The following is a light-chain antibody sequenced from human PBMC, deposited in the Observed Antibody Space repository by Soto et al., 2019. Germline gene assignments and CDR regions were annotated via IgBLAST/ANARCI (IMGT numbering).Light chain of an antibody. J-gene: IGLJ1*01. CDR3: CSYAGSYTYV. V-gene: IGLV2-11*01. CDR2: DVT. CDR1: SSDVGGYNF. Sequence: QSVLTQPRSVSGSPGQSVTISCTGTSSDVGGYNFVSWYQHHPGKAPKLMLYDVTKRPSGVPDRFSGSKSDNTASLTISGLQAEDEADYYCCSYAGSYTYVFGTGTKLTVL.